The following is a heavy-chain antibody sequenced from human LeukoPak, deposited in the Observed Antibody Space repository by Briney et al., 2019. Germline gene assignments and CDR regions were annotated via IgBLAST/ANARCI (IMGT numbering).Heavy chain of an antibody. CDR2: MNPNSGNT. CDR3: ARGVAYSYGYNY. Sequence: ASVKVSCKASGYTFTSYDINWLRQATGQGLEWMGWMNPNSGNTGYAQKFQGRVTVTRNTSISTAYMELSSLRSEDTAVYYCARGVAYSYGYNYWGQGTLVTVSS. CDR1: GYTFTSYD. V-gene: IGHV1-8*01. J-gene: IGHJ4*02. D-gene: IGHD5-18*01.